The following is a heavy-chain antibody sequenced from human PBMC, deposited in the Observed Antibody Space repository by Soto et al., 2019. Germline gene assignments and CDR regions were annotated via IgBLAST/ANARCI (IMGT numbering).Heavy chain of an antibody. D-gene: IGHD1-26*01. Sequence: QVQLVESGGGVVQPGRSLRLSCAASGFTFSSYAMHWVRQAPGKGLEWVAVISYDGSNKYYADSVKGGFTISRDNSKNTLYLQMNSLRPEDTAVYYCARVTGGSYLAYFDYWGQGTLVTVSS. CDR2: ISYDGSNK. CDR1: GFTFSSYA. V-gene: IGHV3-30-3*01. CDR3: ARVTGGSYLAYFDY. J-gene: IGHJ4*02.